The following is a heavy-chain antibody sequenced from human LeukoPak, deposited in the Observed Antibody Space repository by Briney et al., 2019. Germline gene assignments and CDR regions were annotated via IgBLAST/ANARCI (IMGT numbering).Heavy chain of an antibody. J-gene: IGHJ4*02. CDR2: INSDGSST. D-gene: IGHD1-26*01. V-gene: IGHV3-74*01. CDR1: GFTFSTYW. Sequence: GGSLRLSCAASGFTFSTYWMHWVRQAPGKGLVWVSRINSDGSSTSYADSVKGRFTISRDNAKNTLYLQMNSLRAEDTAVYYCARDFSGSYQFDYWGQGTLVTVSS. CDR3: ARDFSGSYQFDY.